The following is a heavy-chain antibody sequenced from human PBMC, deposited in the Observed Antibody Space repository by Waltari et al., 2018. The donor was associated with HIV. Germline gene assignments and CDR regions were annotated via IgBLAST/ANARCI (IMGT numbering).Heavy chain of an antibody. J-gene: IGHJ3*02. V-gene: IGHV1-24*01. CDR1: GYTLTELS. D-gene: IGHD3-10*01. Sequence: QVQLVQSGAEVKKPGASVKVSCKVSGYTLTELSMHWVRKAPGKGLEWMGGFDPEDGETIYAQKFQGRVTMTEDTSTDTAYMELSSLRSEDTAVYYCATEVGGSAGRADAFDIWGQGTMVTVSS. CDR2: FDPEDGET. CDR3: ATEVGGSAGRADAFDI.